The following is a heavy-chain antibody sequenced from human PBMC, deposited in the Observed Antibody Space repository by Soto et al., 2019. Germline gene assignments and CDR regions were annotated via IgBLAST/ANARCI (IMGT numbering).Heavy chain of an antibody. CDR3: ARDISKYGMDV. J-gene: IGHJ6*02. CDR1: GGSISSYY. V-gene: IGHV4-59*01. D-gene: IGHD1-20*01. CDR2: IYYSGST. Sequence: SETLSLTCTVSGGSISSYYWSWIRQPPGKGLEWIGDIYYSGSTNYNPSLKSRVTISVDTSKNQFSLKVSSVTAADAAVYYCARDISKYGMDVWGQGTTVTVSS.